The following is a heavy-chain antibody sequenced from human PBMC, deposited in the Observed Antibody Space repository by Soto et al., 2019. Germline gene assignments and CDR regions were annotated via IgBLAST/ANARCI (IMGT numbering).Heavy chain of an antibody. CDR2: ISSSGSTI. V-gene: IGHV3-48*03. Sequence: GGSLRLSCAASGFTFSSYEMNWVRQAPGKGLEWVSYISSSGSTIYYADSVKGRFTISRDNAKNSLYLQMNSLRAEDTAVYYCARHKPPGGYYYYYYGMDVWGQGTTVTVSS. CDR1: GFTFSSYE. J-gene: IGHJ6*02. D-gene: IGHD1-26*01. CDR3: ARHKPPGGYYYYYYGMDV.